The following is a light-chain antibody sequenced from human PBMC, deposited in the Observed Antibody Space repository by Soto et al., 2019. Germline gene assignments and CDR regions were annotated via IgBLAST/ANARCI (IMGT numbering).Light chain of an antibody. J-gene: IGLJ2*01. CDR3: SSYRRSIVV. Sequence: QSALTQPASVSGSPGQSITISCTGTSSDVGGYNYVSWYQQYPGKAPKLMIYEVSNRPSGVSNRFSGSKSGNTASLTISGLQAEDEADYYCSSYRRSIVVFCGGTNLTVL. V-gene: IGLV2-14*01. CDR1: SSDVGGYNY. CDR2: EVS.